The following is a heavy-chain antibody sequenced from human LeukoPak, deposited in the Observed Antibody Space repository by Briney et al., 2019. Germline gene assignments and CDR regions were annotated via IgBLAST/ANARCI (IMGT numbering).Heavy chain of an antibody. CDR3: ARLGAMVDY. CDR1: GGSISSYY. CDR2: IYYSGST. D-gene: IGHD1-26*01. Sequence: PSETLSLTCTVSGGSISSYYWSSIRQPPGKGLEWIGYIYYSGSTNYNPSLKSRVTISVDTSNNQFSLKLSSVTAADTAVYYCARLGAMVDYWGQGTLVTVSS. J-gene: IGHJ4*02. V-gene: IGHV4-59*08.